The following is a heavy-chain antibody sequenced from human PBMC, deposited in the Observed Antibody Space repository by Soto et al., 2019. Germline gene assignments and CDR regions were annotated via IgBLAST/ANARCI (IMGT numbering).Heavy chain of an antibody. D-gene: IGHD3-22*01. CDR2: IYYSGST. Sequence: SETLSLTCTVSGGSVSSGSYYWSWIRQPPGKGLEWIGYIYYSGSTNYNPSLKSRVTISVDTSKNQFSLKLSSVTAADTAVYYCAGGRVVIFRYYYDSSGYYSRAFVIWGEGKMVTVSS. CDR3: AGGRVVIFRYYYDSSGYYSRAFVI. J-gene: IGHJ3*02. CDR1: GGSVSSGSYY. V-gene: IGHV4-61*01.